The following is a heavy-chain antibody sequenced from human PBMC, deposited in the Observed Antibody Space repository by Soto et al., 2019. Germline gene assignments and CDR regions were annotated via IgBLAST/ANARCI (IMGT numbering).Heavy chain of an antibody. CDR1: GGSISSYY. D-gene: IGHD4-17*01. CDR2: IFYTGST. CDR3: GGQDYGAKGYYFEN. Sequence: SETLSLTCTVSGGSISSYYWSWIRQPPGKGLEWIGNIFYTGSTNYNPSLKSRVTISVDTSKNQFSLKLSSVTAADTAVYYCGGQDYGAKGYYFENWGQGALVTVSS. V-gene: IGHV4-59*08. J-gene: IGHJ4*02.